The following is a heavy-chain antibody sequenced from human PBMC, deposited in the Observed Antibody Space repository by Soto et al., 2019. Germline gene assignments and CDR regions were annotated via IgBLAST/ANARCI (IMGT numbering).Heavy chain of an antibody. J-gene: IGHJ3*02. V-gene: IGHV3-11*01. Sequence: PGGSLRLSCAASGFTFSDYYMSWIRQAPGKGLEWVSHISSGGSDKYHADSVKGRFTISRDNAKKSLYLQMNSLRAEETAVYYCARDLGGYCSSTSCLDDFDIWVQGTMVTVS. CDR3: ARDLGGYCSSTSCLDDFDI. CDR1: GFTFSDYY. D-gene: IGHD2-2*01. CDR2: ISSGGSDK.